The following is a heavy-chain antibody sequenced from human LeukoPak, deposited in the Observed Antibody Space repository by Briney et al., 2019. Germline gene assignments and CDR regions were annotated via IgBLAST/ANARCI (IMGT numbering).Heavy chain of an antibody. D-gene: IGHD2-2*01. J-gene: IGHJ6*02. Sequence: SETLSLPCALYGGSFSGHYWSWIRPPPGKGLEWIGEIKHSGSTNYNPSLKSRVTISVDTSKNQFSLKLSSMTAADTAVYYCARGYCSSTSCYFGYYYYGMDVWGQGTTVTVSS. V-gene: IGHV4-34*01. CDR2: IKHSGST. CDR3: ARGYCSSTSCYFGYYYYGMDV. CDR1: GGSFSGHY.